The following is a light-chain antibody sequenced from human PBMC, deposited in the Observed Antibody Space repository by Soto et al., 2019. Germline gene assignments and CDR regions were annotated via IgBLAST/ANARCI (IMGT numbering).Light chain of an antibody. CDR3: QQSYSTPPWT. Sequence: DIQITQSPSSLSASVGDRVTITCRASQSIVTYLNWYLQKPRKAPKLLIYAAYNLQSGVPSRFSGSGSGTDFTLTISSLQPEDFATYFCQQSYSTPPWTCGQGTKVDIK. J-gene: IGKJ1*01. V-gene: IGKV1-39*01. CDR2: AAY. CDR1: QSIVTY.